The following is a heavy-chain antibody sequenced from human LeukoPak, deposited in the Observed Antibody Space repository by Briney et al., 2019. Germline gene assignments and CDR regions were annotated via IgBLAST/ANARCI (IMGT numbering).Heavy chain of an antibody. CDR2: ISGSGGST. CDR3: AKVPKGSGTYYDYMDV. CDR1: GFTFSSYA. V-gene: IGHV3-23*01. D-gene: IGHD3-10*01. J-gene: IGHJ6*03. Sequence: GGSLRLSCAASGFTFSSYAMSWVRQAPGKGLEWVSAISGSGGSTYYADSVKGRFTISRDNSKNTLYLQMNSLRAEDTAVYYCAKVPKGSGTYYDYMDVWGKGTTVTVSS.